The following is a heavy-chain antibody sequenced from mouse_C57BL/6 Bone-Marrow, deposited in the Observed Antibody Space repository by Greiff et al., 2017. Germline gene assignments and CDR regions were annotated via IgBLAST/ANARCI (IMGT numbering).Heavy chain of an antibody. V-gene: IGHV1-76*01. D-gene: IGHD1-1*01. J-gene: IGHJ4*01. CDR1: GYTFTDYY. CDR3: ARPIITTAVVPGDY. Sequence: QVQLQQSGAELVRPGASVKLSCKASGYTFTDYYINWVKQRPGQGLEWIARIYPGSGNTYYNEKFKGKATLTAEKSSSTAYMQLSSLTSEDSAVYFCARPIITTAVVPGDYWGQGTSVTVSS. CDR2: IYPGSGNT.